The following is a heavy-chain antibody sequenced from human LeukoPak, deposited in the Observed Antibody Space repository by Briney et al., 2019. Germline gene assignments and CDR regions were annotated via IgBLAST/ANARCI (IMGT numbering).Heavy chain of an antibody. CDR3: ARDIVVVPTPSYYYYYYYMDV. V-gene: IGHV4-61*02. D-gene: IGHD2-2*01. CDR1: GGSISSGSYY. J-gene: IGHJ6*03. Sequence: SQTLSLTCTVSGGSISSGSYYWSWIRQPAGKGLEWIGRIYTSGSTNYNPSLKSRVTISVDTSTNQFSLKLSSVTAADTAVYYCARDIVVVPTPSYYYYYYYMDVWGKGTTVTVSS. CDR2: IYTSGST.